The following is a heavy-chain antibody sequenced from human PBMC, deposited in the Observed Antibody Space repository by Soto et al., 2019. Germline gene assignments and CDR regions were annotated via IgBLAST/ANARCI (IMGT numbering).Heavy chain of an antibody. V-gene: IGHV1-18*01. Sequence: ASVKVSCKASGYTFTSYGISWVRQAPGQGLEWMGWISAYNGNTNYAQKLQGRVTMTTDTSTSTAYMELRSLRSDDTAVYYCARDQEGLRYFDCLFSAGAMDVWG. D-gene: IGHD3-9*01. CDR2: ISAYNGNT. J-gene: IGHJ6*02. CDR1: GYTFTSYG. CDR3: ARDQEGLRYFDCLFSAGAMDV.